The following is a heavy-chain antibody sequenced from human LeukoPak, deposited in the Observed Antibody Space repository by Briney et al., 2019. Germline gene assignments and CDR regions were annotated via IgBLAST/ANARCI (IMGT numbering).Heavy chain of an antibody. D-gene: IGHD3-22*01. CDR1: GGSFSGYY. V-gene: IGHV4-34*01. J-gene: IGHJ3*02. CDR2: INHSGGT. Sequence: SETLSLTCAVYGGSFSGYYWSWIRQPPGKGLEWIGEINHSGGTNYNPSLKSRVTISVDTSKNQFSLKLSSVTAADTAVYYCASAMIGVPDDAFDIWGQETMVTVSS. CDR3: ASAMIGVPDDAFDI.